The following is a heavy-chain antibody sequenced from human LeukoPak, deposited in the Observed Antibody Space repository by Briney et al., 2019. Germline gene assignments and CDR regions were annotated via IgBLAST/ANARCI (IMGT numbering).Heavy chain of an antibody. CDR3: ASMVRGVTLDP. CDR2: IYHSGGA. V-gene: IGHV4-30-2*01. CDR1: GGSISSGGYS. Sequence: PSQTLSLTCAVSGGSISSGGYSWSWIRQPPGRGLEWIVYIYHSGGAYYTPSLESRVTISVDRSKTRFSLKLSSVTAADTAVYYCASMVRGVTLDPWGQGTLVTVSS. D-gene: IGHD3-10*01. J-gene: IGHJ5*02.